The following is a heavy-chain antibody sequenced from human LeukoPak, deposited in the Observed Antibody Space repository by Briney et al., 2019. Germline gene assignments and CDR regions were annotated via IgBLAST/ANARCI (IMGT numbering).Heavy chain of an antibody. CDR1: GGSISSYY. CDR3: ARDRLSSLFDY. J-gene: IGHJ4*02. V-gene: IGHV4-4*07. D-gene: IGHD3-16*01. Sequence: PSETLSLTCTVSGGSISSYYWSRIRQPAGKGLGWIGRIYTSGSTNYNPSLKSRVTMSVDTSKNQFSLKLSSVTAADTAVYYCARDRLSSLFDYWGQGTLVTVSS. CDR2: IYTSGST.